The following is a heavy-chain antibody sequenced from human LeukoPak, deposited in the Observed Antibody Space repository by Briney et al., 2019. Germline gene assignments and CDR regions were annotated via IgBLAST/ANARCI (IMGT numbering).Heavy chain of an antibody. CDR3: ARDGYYYDSVDYCLSY. CDR1: GFTFSSYG. V-gene: IGHV3-33*01. J-gene: IGHJ4*02. CDR2: IWYDGSNK. Sequence: GGSLRLSCAASGFTFSSYGMHWVRQAPGKGLEWVAAIWYDGSNKYYADSVKGRFTISRDNSKNTLYLQMNSLRAEDTAVYYCARDGYYYDSVDYCLSYWGQGTLVTVSS. D-gene: IGHD3-22*01.